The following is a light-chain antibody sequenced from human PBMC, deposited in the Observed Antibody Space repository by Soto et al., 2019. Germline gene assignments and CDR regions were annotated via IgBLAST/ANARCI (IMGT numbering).Light chain of an antibody. CDR1: SIDIGGYNY. V-gene: IGLV2-14*01. Sequence: QSSLTQPASVSVSPGHSITVSCTVTSIDIGGYNYVSWYQQHPGKAPKLMVYEVTNRPSGVSDRFSGSKSGNTASLTISGLQADDEGYYYCSSYTSRSTLYVFGTGTRSPS. CDR2: EVT. J-gene: IGLJ1*01. CDR3: SSYTSRSTLYV.